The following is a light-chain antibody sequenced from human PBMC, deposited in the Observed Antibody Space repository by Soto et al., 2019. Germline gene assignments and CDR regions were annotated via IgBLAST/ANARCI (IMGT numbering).Light chain of an antibody. V-gene: IGKV3-11*01. CDR3: QQRIDWLT. CDR2: YAS. J-gene: IGKJ4*02. CDR1: QRVGDY. Sequence: EIVLTQSPATLSLSPGERATLSCRASQRVGDYLAWYQQRPGQAPRLLIYYASHRATGIPARFSGTGSGTDFTLTISSLEPEDVAVYYCQQRIDWLTFGGGTKVEI.